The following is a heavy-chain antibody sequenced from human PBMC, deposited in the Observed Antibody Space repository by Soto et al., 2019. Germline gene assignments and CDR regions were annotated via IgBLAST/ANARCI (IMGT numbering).Heavy chain of an antibody. D-gene: IGHD3-10*01. CDR2: IYYSGST. CDR3: ARDHGSGSYGLPNDAFDI. V-gene: IGHV4-31*03. J-gene: IGHJ3*02. CDR1: DGNSGDLGGC. Sequence: TVADGNSGDLGGCWSMNNKHPGKGLEWIGYIYYSGSTYYNPSLKSRLTISVDTSKNQFSLKLSSVTAADTAVYYCARDHGSGSYGLPNDAFDIWGQGTMVTVSS.